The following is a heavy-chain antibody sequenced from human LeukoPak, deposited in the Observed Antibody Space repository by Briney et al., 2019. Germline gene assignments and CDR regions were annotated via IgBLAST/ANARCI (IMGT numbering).Heavy chain of an antibody. CDR2: IYHSGST. V-gene: IGHV4-30-2*01. Sequence: PSQTLSLTCAASGGSISSGGYSWSWIRQPPGKGLEWIGYIYHSGSTYYNPSLKSRVTISVDRSKNQFSLNLSSVTAADTAVYYCARVGYCSGGSCDNWFDPWGQGTLVTVSS. CDR3: ARVGYCSGGSCDNWFDP. J-gene: IGHJ5*02. CDR1: GGSISSGGYS. D-gene: IGHD2-15*01.